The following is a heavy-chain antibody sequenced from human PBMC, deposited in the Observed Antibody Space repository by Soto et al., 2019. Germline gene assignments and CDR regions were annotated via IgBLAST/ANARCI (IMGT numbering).Heavy chain of an antibody. D-gene: IGHD3-10*01. CDR1: GGSISSYY. CDR3: ARFGITMVRGVTGWFDA. Sequence: PSETLSLTCTVSGGSISSYYWSWIRQPPGKGLEWTGYIDYSGSTNYNPSLKSRVTISVDTSKNQSSLKLSSVTAADTAVYYCARFGITMVRGVTGWFDALXQGALATVSS. J-gene: IGHJ5*02. V-gene: IGHV4-59*01. CDR2: IDYSGST.